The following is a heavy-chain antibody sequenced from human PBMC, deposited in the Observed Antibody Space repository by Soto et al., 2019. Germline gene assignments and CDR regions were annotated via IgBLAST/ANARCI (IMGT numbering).Heavy chain of an antibody. D-gene: IGHD5-12*01. CDR3: ARHHGPTTSENWFDP. V-gene: IGHV1-18*01. J-gene: IGHJ5*02. CDR1: GYTFFTYD. Sequence: ASVKVSCKASGYTFFTYDISWVRQAPGQGLEWMGWISTYSGDTKYAQKFQGRVTMTTDTSTTTAYLELRSLRSDDTAVYYCARHHGPTTSENWFDPWGQGTLVTVPQ. CDR2: ISTYSGDT.